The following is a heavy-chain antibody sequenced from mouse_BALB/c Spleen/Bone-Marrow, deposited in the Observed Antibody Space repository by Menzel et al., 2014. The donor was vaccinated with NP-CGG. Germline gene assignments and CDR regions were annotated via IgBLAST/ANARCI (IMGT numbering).Heavy chain of an antibody. CDR1: GYSITRDYA. J-gene: IGHJ3*01. CDR3: ARSSSYDYDVGFAY. Sequence: EVQRVESGPGLVKPSQSLSFTCIVTGYSITRDYACNWIRQFSGNKLDWMGYISYSGSTTYNPSLESRISITRDTSKNQFFLQLNSVTTEDTATYYCARSSSYDYDVGFAYWGQGTLVTVSA. CDR2: ISYSGST. V-gene: IGHV3-2*02. D-gene: IGHD2-4*01.